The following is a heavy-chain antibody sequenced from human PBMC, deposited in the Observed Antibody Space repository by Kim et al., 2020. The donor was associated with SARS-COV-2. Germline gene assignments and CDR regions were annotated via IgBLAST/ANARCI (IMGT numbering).Heavy chain of an antibody. CDR1: GLTFGDDV. CDR3: TRGGARWTYNYFYMDV. D-gene: IGHD1-1*01. Sequence: GGSLRLSCAASGLTFGDDVLSWVRQAPGKGLEWIAVIRSKIYGGTTAYAASVQGRFIISRDESKNIAYLQMDSLKTEDTAVYYCTRGGARWTYNYFYMDVWGKGTTVTVSS. J-gene: IGHJ6*03. V-gene: IGHV3-49*04. CDR2: IRSKIYGGTT.